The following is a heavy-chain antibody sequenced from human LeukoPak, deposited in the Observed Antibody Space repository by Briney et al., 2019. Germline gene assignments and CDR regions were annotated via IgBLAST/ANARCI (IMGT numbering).Heavy chain of an antibody. J-gene: IGHJ4*02. CDR2: IYYSGST. Sequence: PSETLSLTCTVSGGSISSSSYYWGWIRQPPGNGLEWIGSIYYSGSTYYNPSLKSRVTISVDTSKNQFSLKLSSVTAADTAVYYCARDPIGEYYDSSGYPYWGQGTLVTVSS. D-gene: IGHD3-22*01. CDR3: ARDPIGEYYDSSGYPY. CDR1: GGSISSSSYY. V-gene: IGHV4-39*07.